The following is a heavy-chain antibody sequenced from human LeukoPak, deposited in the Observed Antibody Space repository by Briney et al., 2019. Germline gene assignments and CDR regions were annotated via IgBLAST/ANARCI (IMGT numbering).Heavy chain of an antibody. CDR1: GGSISSYF. Sequence: SETLSLTCSVSGGSISSYFWSWIRQPAGKGLEWIGRVYSSGSTSFNPSLKSRVTMSVDTSKSQFSLKLTSVTAADTAVYYCARVSPYSGYDYLDNWGQGTLVTVSS. V-gene: IGHV4-4*07. J-gene: IGHJ4*02. D-gene: IGHD5-12*01. CDR3: ARVSPYSGYDYLDN. CDR2: VYSSGST.